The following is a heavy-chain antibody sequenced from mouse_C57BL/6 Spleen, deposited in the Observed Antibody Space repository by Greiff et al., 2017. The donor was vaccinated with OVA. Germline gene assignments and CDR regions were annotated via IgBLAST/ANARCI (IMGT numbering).Heavy chain of an antibody. D-gene: IGHD2-4*01. J-gene: IGHJ2*01. Sequence: QVQLQQPGAELVKPGASVKLSCKASGYTFTSYWMHWVKQRPGQGLEWIGMIHPNSGSTNYNEKFKSKATLTVDKSSSTAYMQLSSLTSEDSAVYYCARHDYDGGYYFDYWGQGTTLTVSS. CDR2: IHPNSGST. CDR3: ARHDYDGGYYFDY. CDR1: GYTFTSYW. V-gene: IGHV1-64*01.